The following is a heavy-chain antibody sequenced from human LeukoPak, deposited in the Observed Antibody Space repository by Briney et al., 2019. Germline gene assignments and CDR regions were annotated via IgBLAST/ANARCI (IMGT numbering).Heavy chain of an antibody. V-gene: IGHV4-61*02. J-gene: IGHJ4*02. D-gene: IGHD2-2*01. CDR1: GGSISSGSYY. CDR3: ARDKLGYCSSTSCATRGFDY. Sequence: SETLSLTCTVSGGSISSGSYYWSWIRQPAGKGLEWIGRIYTSGSTNYNPSLKSRVTISVDTSKDQFSLTLSSVTAADTAVYYCARDKLGYCSSTSCATRGFDYWGQGTLVTVSS. CDR2: IYTSGST.